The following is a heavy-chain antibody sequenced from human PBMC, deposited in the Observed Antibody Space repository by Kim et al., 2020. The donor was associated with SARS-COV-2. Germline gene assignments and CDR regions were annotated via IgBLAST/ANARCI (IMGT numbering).Heavy chain of an antibody. CDR3: ASITGTTGWFDP. V-gene: IGHV4-59*08. CDR2: IYYSGST. D-gene: IGHD1-7*01. CDR1: GGSISSYY. Sequence: SETLSLTCTVSGGSISSYYWSWIRQPPGKGLEWIGYIYYSGSTNYNPSLKSRVTISVDTSKNQFSLKLSSVTGADTVVYYCASITGTTGWFDPWGQGTLVTVSS. J-gene: IGHJ5*02.